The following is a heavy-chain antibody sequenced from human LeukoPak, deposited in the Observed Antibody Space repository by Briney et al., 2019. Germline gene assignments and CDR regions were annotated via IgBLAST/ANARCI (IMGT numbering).Heavy chain of an antibody. CDR2: IYYSGST. D-gene: IGHD2-21*01. J-gene: IGHJ4*02. CDR3: AREAISYYFDY. Sequence: SETLSLTCAVYGGSFSGYYWNWIRQPPGKGLEWIGYIYYSGSTNYNPSLKSRVTISVDTSKNQFSLKLSSVTAADTAVYYCAREAISYYFDYWGQGTLVTVSS. CDR1: GGSFSGYY. V-gene: IGHV4-59*01.